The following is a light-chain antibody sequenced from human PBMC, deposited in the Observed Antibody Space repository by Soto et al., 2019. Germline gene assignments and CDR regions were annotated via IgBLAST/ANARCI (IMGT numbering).Light chain of an antibody. V-gene: IGKV1-5*01. CDR2: GAS. J-gene: IGKJ2*01. Sequence: DIHLTQSPSSLSASVGDRVTMTCRASGRVGSALAWYQKKAGEAPQLLFHGASTAAPDVPLRFSASGAGTEFTLVNDRLEGGDLGNFYCQQCAEYSTFGRGDRLEI. CDR3: QQCAEYST. CDR1: GRVGSA.